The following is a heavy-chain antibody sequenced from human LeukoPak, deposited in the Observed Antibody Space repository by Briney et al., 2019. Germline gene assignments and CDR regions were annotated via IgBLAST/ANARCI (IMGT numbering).Heavy chain of an antibody. V-gene: IGHV6-1*01. Sequence: SQTLSLTCAISGDSVSCTTAAWNWIRQSPSRGLEWLGRTYYRSRWYSDSAEYVKSRITIDPDTSKNQFSLQLNSVTPDDTAVYFCARGQTYSGRIFDYWGQGTLVTVSS. J-gene: IGHJ4*02. CDR1: GDSVSCTTAA. D-gene: IGHD1-26*01. CDR3: ARGQTYSGRIFDY. CDR2: TYYRSRWYS.